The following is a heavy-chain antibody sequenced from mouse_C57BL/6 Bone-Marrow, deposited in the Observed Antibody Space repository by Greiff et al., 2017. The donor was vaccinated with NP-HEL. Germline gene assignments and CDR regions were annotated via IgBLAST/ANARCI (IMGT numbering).Heavy chain of an antibody. CDR2: IYPRSGNT. V-gene: IGHV1-81*01. J-gene: IGHJ1*03. CDR3: ARLGPDYYGSSYWYFDV. Sequence: QVQLKQSGAELARPGASVKLSCKASGYTFTSYGISRGKQRTGQGLEWIGEIYPRSGNTYYNEKFKGKATLTADKSSSTAYMELRSLTSEDSAVYFCARLGPDYYGSSYWYFDVWGTGTTVTVSS. CDR1: GYTFTSYG. D-gene: IGHD1-1*01.